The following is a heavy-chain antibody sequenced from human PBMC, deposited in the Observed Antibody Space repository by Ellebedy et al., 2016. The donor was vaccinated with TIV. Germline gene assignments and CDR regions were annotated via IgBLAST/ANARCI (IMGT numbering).Heavy chain of an antibody. CDR3: AKEAAPTGIPYFDY. Sequence: GESLKISCAASGFGFSSYAMSWVRQAPGKGPEWVSGITASGDRSFYADSVRGRFTLSRDNSKNTLSLQMYNLRAEGTGVYYCAKEAAPTGIPYFDYWGQGSQVNVSP. D-gene: IGHD1-14*01. CDR1: GFGFSSYA. CDR2: ITASGDRS. V-gene: IGHV3-23*01. J-gene: IGHJ4*02.